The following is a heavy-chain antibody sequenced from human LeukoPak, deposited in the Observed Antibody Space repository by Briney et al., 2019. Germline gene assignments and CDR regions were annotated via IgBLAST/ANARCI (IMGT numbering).Heavy chain of an antibody. CDR2: NYYSGST. Sequence: SETLSLNCTVSGGSVRSGSYYWSWLRQPPGKGLEWHGWNYYSGSTNYNPSLKSRVTISVDTSKNQFSLKLSSVTAADTAVYYCARDYGDYGCYYYGMDVWGKGTTVTVSS. V-gene: IGHV4-61*01. CDR1: GGSVRSGSYY. CDR3: ARDYGDYGCYYYGMDV. D-gene: IGHD4-17*01. J-gene: IGHJ6*04.